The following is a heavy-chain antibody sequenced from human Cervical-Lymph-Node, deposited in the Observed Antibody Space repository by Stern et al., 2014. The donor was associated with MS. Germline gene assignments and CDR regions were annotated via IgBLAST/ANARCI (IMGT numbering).Heavy chain of an antibody. V-gene: IGHV3-30-3*01. J-gene: IGHJ4*02. CDR3: ARDLGY. CDR2: ISTDGSAT. Sequence: VQLVQSGGGVVQPGRSLRLSCAASGFTFSNFAMNWFRQSPDKGLQWLEAISTDGSATNYADSVKGRFTISRDNSKDTLYLEMNSLTTDDTAVFYCARDLGYWGQGTLVTVSS. CDR1: GFTFSNFA.